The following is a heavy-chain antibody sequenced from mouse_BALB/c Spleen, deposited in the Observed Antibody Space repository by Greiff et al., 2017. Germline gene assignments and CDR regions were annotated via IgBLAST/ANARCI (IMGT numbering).Heavy chain of an antibody. J-gene: IGHJ4*01. D-gene: IGHD1-2*01. CDR2: IWSGGST. Sequence: QVQLKESGPGLVQPSQSLSITCTVSGFSLTSYGVHWVRQSPGKGLEWLGVIWSGGSTDYNAAFISRLSISKDNSKSQVFFKMNSLQANDTAIYYCARNHYPSHYDGYAMDYWGQGTSVTVSS. V-gene: IGHV2-2*02. CDR1: GFSLTSYG. CDR3: ARNHYPSHYDGYAMDY.